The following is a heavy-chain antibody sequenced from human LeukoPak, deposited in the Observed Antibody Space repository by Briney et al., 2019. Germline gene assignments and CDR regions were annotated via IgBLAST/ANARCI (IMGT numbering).Heavy chain of an antibody. CDR3: ARGRSGSYPPGIY. CDR2: MWDDKSNK. CDR1: GFTFSNYA. Sequence: PGRSLRLSCAASGFTFSNYAMHWVRQAPGKGLEWVAVMWDDKSNKYYADSVKGRFTISRDSSKNTLYLQMNNLGAEDTAMYYCARGRSGSYPPGIYWGQGTLVTVSS. J-gene: IGHJ4*02. V-gene: IGHV3-33*01. D-gene: IGHD1-26*01.